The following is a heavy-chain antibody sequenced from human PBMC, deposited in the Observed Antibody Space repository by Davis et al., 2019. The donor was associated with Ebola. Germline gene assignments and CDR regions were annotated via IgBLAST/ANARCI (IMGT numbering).Heavy chain of an antibody. Sequence: AASVKVSCKASGYTFTSYGIIWVRQAPGQGLEWLRWISAYNGNTNYAQKLQGRVTMTTDTSTSTAYMELRSLRSDDTAVYYCARDNWNQRRAFDIWGQGTMVTVSS. CDR2: ISAYNGNT. D-gene: IGHD1-20*01. V-gene: IGHV1-18*01. CDR1: GYTFTSYG. J-gene: IGHJ3*02. CDR3: ARDNWNQRRAFDI.